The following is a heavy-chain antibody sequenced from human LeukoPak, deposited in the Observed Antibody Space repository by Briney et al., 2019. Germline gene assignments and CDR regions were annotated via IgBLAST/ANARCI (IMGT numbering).Heavy chain of an antibody. Sequence: GGSLRLSCAASGFTFSDYYMSWIRQAPGKGLEWVSYISSSGSTIYYADSVKGRFTISRDNAKNSLYLQMNSLRAEDTAVYCCARVEVGSSGWSVFDYWGQGTLVTVSS. CDR3: ARVEVGSSGWSVFDY. CDR1: GFTFSDYY. J-gene: IGHJ4*02. CDR2: ISSSGSTI. D-gene: IGHD6-19*01. V-gene: IGHV3-11*01.